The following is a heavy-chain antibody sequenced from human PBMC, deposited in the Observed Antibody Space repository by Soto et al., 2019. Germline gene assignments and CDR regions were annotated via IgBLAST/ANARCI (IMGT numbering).Heavy chain of an antibody. Sequence: ASVKVSCKASGGTFSSYAISWVRQAPGQGLEWMGGIIPIFGTANYAQKFQGRVTITADESTSTAYMELSSLGSEDTAVYYCARVGWFGESLKYYFDYWGQGTLVTVSS. CDR2: IIPIFGTA. J-gene: IGHJ4*02. CDR1: GGTFSSYA. V-gene: IGHV1-69*13. CDR3: ARVGWFGESLKYYFDY. D-gene: IGHD3-10*01.